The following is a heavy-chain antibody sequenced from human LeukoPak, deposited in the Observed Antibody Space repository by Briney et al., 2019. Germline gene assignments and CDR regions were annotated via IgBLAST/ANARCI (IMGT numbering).Heavy chain of an antibody. V-gene: IGHV3-7*01. CDR2: INQDGSAK. J-gene: IGHJ4*02. CDR1: GFTFSNYW. Sequence: GSLRLSCEASGFTFSNYWMQWVRQAPGKGLEWVANINQDGSAKYYVDSVKGRFTISKDSAKSSLYLRMNSLRVDDTAVYFCTRGDPDFWGQGTLVTVSS. D-gene: IGHD3-3*01. CDR3: TRGDPDF.